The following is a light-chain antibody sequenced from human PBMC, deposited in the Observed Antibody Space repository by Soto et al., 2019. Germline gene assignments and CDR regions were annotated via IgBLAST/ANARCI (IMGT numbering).Light chain of an antibody. V-gene: IGKV3-20*01. J-gene: IGKJ3*01. CDR2: GAS. CDR3: PQYGRSPFT. Sequence: EIVLTQSPGTLSLSPGERATLSCRASQSVSSSYLAWYQQKPGQTPRLLFYGASSRATGIPDRFSGSGSGTDFTLTISRLEPEDFAVYYCPQYGRSPFTFGPGTKVDIK. CDR1: QSVSSSY.